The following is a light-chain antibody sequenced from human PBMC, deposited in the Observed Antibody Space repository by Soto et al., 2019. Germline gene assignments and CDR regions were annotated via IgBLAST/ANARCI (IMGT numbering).Light chain of an antibody. J-gene: IGKJ5*01. CDR3: QQRSNWPPIP. CDR2: DAS. CDR1: QSVSSY. Sequence: EIVLTQSPSTLSFSPVERSTLSCIASQSVSSYLAWYQQKPGQAPRLLIYDASNRATGIPARFSGSGSGTDFTLTISSLEPEDFAVYYCQQRSNWPPIPFGQGTRLEIK. V-gene: IGKV3-11*01.